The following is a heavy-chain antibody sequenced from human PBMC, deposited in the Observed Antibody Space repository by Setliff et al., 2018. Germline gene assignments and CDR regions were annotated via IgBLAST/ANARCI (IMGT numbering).Heavy chain of an antibody. CDR3: ATGPRDSRNYLTWLGS. D-gene: IGHD3-22*01. V-gene: IGHV3-15*01. Sequence: GGSLRLSCSVSGITFINAWMTWVRQAPGKGPEWVGRIKSSREGATSDYGAPAKGRFTISRDDSKQMIFLQMHNLKTEDTGFYYCATGPRDSRNYLTWLGSWGQGTPVTVSS. CDR2: IKSSREGATS. CDR1: GITFINAW. J-gene: IGHJ5*01.